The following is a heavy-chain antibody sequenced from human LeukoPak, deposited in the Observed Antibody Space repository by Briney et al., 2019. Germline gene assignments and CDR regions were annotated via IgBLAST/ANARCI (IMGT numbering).Heavy chain of an antibody. CDR3: ARRGKGGATLLYYFDY. CDR1: GYSFTSYW. CDR2: IYSGDSET. V-gene: IGHV5-51*01. D-gene: IGHD1-26*01. J-gene: IGHJ4*02. Sequence: GESLKISCKGSGYSFTSYWIGWVRQMPGKGLEWMGIIYSGDSETRYSPSFQGQVTISADKSISTAYLQWSSLKASDTAMYYCARRGKGGATLLYYFDYWGQGTLVTVSS.